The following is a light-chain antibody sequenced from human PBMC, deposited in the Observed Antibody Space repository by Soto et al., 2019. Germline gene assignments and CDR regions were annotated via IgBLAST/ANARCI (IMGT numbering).Light chain of an antibody. CDR3: QQYNSYSLT. CDR1: QSISSW. CDR2: DAS. V-gene: IGKV1-5*01. Sequence: DVPMSQILSTLAAPVAERKTMTWRASQSISSWLAWYQQKPGKAPKPLIYDASSLESGVPSRFSGSVSGTEFTLTISSLQPDDFATYYCQQYNSYSLTFGQGAKV. J-gene: IGKJ1*01.